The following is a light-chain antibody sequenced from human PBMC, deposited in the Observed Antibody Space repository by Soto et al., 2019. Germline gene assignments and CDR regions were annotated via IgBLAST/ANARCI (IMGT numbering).Light chain of an antibody. Sequence: IQLTQSPSCLSASVGDRVTITCRASQGISSYLAWYQQKPGKAPKLLIYAASTLQSGVPSRFSGSGSGTDFTLTISSLQPEDFTTYYCHQLNLFGGGTKVEIK. CDR2: AAS. V-gene: IGKV1-9*01. CDR3: HQLNL. CDR1: QGISSY. J-gene: IGKJ4*01.